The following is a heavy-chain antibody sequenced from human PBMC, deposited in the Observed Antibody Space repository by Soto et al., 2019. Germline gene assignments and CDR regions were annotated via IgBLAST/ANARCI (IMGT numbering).Heavy chain of an antibody. J-gene: IGHJ4*02. CDR1: GGSIYTGGFY. V-gene: IGHV4-31*03. Sequence: QVQLQESGPGLVKPSQTLSLTCTVSGGSIYTGGFYWSWIRQLPGKRLEWLGYIYYTGSTQYTPSLKSRLTISTDTSDNQFSLRLASVTAADTAVYYCATSLVTSRTRVDYWGQGTLVTVSS. D-gene: IGHD1-26*01. CDR3: ATSLVTSRTRVDY. CDR2: IYYTGST.